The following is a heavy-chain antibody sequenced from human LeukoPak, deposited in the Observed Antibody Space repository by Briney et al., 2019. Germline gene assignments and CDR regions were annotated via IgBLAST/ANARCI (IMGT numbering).Heavy chain of an antibody. CDR2: IYYSGST. D-gene: IGHD2-15*01. CDR3: ARGPGSSFSYAFDI. Sequence: TSSETLSLTCTVSGGSISSYYWSWIRQPPGKGLEWIGYIYYSGSTNYNPSLKSRVTMSVDTSKNQFSLKLSSVTAADTAVYYCARGPGSSFSYAFDIWGQGTMVTVSS. J-gene: IGHJ3*02. V-gene: IGHV4-59*12. CDR1: GGSISSYY.